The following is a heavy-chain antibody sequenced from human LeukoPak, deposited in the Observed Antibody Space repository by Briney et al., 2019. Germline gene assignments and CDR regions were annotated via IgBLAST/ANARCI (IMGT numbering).Heavy chain of an antibody. J-gene: IGHJ4*02. Sequence: ASVKVSCKASGYTFTSYYMHWVRQAPGQGLEWMGIINPSGGSASYAQKFQGRVTMTRDMSTSTVYMELSSLRSEDTAVYYCARVLYCSSTSCYGEYYSDYWGQGTLVTVSS. CDR1: GYTFTSYY. CDR3: ARVLYCSSTSCYGEYYSDY. CDR2: INPSGGSA. V-gene: IGHV1-46*01. D-gene: IGHD2-2*01.